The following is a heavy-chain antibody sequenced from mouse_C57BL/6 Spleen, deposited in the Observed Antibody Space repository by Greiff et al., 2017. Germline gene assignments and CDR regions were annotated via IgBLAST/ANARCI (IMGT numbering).Heavy chain of an antibody. CDR3: ARSDKYYYTMDV. CDR1: GFTFTDYY. V-gene: IGHV7-3*01. CDR2: IRNKANGYTT. J-gene: IGHJ4*01. Sequence: EVKLVEPGGGLVQPGGSLSLSCAASGFTFTDYYMSWVRQPPGKALAWLGFIRNKANGYTTEYSASVKGRFTISRDNSQNCLYLQVNALRAKDSATYYCARSDKYYYTMDVWGQGTSVTVSS.